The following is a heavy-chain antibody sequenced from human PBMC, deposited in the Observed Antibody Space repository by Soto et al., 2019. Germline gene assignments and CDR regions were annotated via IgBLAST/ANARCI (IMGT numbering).Heavy chain of an antibody. Sequence: PSETLSLTCTVSGGSISSNSYYWGWIRQPPGKGLEWIGSIYYSGSTYYNPSLKSRVTISVDTSKNQFSLKLSSVTAADTAVYYCYLGTQRILQAFDISGQGTMVTVSS. CDR1: GGSISSNSYY. V-gene: IGHV4-39*01. CDR3: YLGTQRILQAFDI. D-gene: IGHD1-7*01. CDR2: IYYSGST. J-gene: IGHJ3*02.